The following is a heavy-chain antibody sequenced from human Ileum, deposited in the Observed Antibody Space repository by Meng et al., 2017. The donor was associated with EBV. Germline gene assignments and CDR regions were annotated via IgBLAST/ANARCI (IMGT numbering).Heavy chain of an antibody. J-gene: IGHJ4*02. CDR3: ARAHPVVYFFDY. Sequence: RQRNGSGYGLVTPSTSLSLTCAVAGGSISSGGHAWSWIRQPPGKGLEWIGDIQHSGSTYYNPSLKSRVTISVDRSRNQFSLKLSSVTAADTAVYYCARAHPVVYFFDYWGQGTLVTVSS. V-gene: IGHV4-30-2*01. CDR2: IQHSGST. CDR1: GGSISSGGHA. D-gene: IGHD4-23*01.